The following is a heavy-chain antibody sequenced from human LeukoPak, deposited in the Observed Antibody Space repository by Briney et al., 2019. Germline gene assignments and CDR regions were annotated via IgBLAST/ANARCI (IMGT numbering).Heavy chain of an antibody. J-gene: IGHJ4*02. D-gene: IGHD1-26*01. CDR2: IYTSGST. CDR3: ARERKIVGATEGY. CDR1: GGSISSYY. V-gene: IGHV4-4*07. Sequence: PSETLSLTCTVSGGSISSYYWSWIRQPAGKGLEWIGRIYTSGSTNYNPSLKSRVTISVDKSKNQFSLKLSSVTAGDTAVYYCARERKIVGATEGYWGQGTLVTVSS.